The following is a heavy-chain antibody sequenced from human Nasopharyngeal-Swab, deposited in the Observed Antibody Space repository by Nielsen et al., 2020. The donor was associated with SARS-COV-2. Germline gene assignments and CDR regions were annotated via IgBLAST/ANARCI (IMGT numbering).Heavy chain of an antibody. Sequence: GGSLRLSCAASGFTFDDYAMHWVRQAPGKGLEWVSGISWNSGSIGYADSVKGRFTISRDNAKNSLYLQMNSLRAEDTALYYCARSYSSGGMDVWGQGTTVTVSS. CDR1: GFTFDDYA. V-gene: IGHV3-9*01. D-gene: IGHD6-19*01. J-gene: IGHJ6*02. CDR3: ARSYSSGGMDV. CDR2: ISWNSGSI.